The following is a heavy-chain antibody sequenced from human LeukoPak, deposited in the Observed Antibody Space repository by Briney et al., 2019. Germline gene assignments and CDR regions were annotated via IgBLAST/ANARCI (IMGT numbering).Heavy chain of an antibody. D-gene: IGHD2-2*01. J-gene: IGHJ4*02. V-gene: IGHV3-7*01. CDR3: ARGIVVVVGSSDHFDY. CDR2: ISPDGSDK. Sequence: GGSLRLSCVASGFTFSTYWMNWVRQAPGKGLERVGTISPDGSDKYYVDSVKGRFTISRDNAKTSLYLQINSLRADDTALYFCARGIVVVVGSSDHFDYWGQGTLITVSS. CDR1: GFTFSTYW.